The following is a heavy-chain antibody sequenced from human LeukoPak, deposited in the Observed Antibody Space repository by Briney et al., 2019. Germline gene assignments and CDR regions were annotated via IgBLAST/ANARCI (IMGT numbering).Heavy chain of an antibody. CDR1: GYTFTGYY. Sequence: ASVKVSCKASGYTFTGYYMHWVRQAPGQGLEWMAWINPNSGDTNFAQKFQGRVTMTRDTSISTVYMELSRLRSDDTAVFFCARGYYDSSDFEYFQHWGQGTLVTVSS. CDR3: ARGYYDSSDFEYFQH. V-gene: IGHV1-2*02. D-gene: IGHD3-22*01. CDR2: INPNSGDT. J-gene: IGHJ1*01.